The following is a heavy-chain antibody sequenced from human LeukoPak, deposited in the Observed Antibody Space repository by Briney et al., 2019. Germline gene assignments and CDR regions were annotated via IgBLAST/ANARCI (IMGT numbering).Heavy chain of an antibody. CDR1: GFTFDDCA. Sequence: GGSLRLSCAASGFTFDDCAMHWVRQAPGKGLEWVSGISWNSGSIGYADSVKGRFTISRDNAKNSLYLQMNSLRAEDTALYYCAKVRGYSYGYFDYWGQGTLVTVSS. D-gene: IGHD5-18*01. J-gene: IGHJ4*02. CDR2: ISWNSGSI. CDR3: AKVRGYSYGYFDY. V-gene: IGHV3-9*01.